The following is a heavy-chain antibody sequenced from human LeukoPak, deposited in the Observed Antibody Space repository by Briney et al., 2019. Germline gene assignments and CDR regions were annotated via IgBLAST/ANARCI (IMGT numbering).Heavy chain of an antibody. V-gene: IGHV3-23*01. CDR1: GFTLSNQA. D-gene: IGHD3-10*01. Sequence: GGSLRLSCAASGFTLSNQAMSWVRQAPGKGLEWVSTICSGGTTFYPDSVKGRFTISRDNSKNTLYLQMNSLRAEDTALYYCAKGLTPSGSAPFDNWGQGTLVTVSS. J-gene: IGHJ4*02. CDR2: ICSGGTT. CDR3: AKGLTPSGSAPFDN.